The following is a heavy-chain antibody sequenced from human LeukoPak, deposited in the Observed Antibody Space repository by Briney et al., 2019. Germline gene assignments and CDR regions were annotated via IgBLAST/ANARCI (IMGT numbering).Heavy chain of an antibody. J-gene: IGHJ6*04. CDR3: AELGITMIGGV. D-gene: IGHD3-10*02. CDR1: GFTFDDYA. CDR2: ISRSGSTI. Sequence: GGSLRLSCAASGFTFDDYAMNWVRQAPGKGLEWVSYISRSGSTIYYADSVKGRFTISRDNAKNSLYLQMNSLRAEDTAVYYCAELGITMIGGVWGKGTTVTISS. V-gene: IGHV3-48*03.